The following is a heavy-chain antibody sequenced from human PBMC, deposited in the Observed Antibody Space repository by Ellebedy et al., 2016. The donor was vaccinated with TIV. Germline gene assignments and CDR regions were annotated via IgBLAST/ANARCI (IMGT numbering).Heavy chain of an antibody. CDR1: GFTVSSTY. CDR3: ASETFNDVDLEIWGLLDI. CDR2: ISNKGPT. D-gene: IGHD5/OR15-5a*01. J-gene: IGHJ3*02. Sequence: GGSLRLSCAVSGFTVSSTYMSWVRQAPGKGLEWVSFISNKGPTYYADSVRGRFTISRDNSKNTVDLHMSSLRVEDTAVYYCASETFNDVDLEIWGLLDIWGQGTMVTASS. V-gene: IGHV3-66*01.